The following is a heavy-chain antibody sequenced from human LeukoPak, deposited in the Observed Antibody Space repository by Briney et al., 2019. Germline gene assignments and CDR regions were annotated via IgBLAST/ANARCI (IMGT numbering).Heavy chain of an antibody. CDR2: ISWNSGSI. D-gene: IGHD1-26*01. CDR3: TKDKGIDHHFDY. V-gene: IGHV3-9*01. CDR1: GFTFDDYA. Sequence: PGGSLRLSCAASGFTFDDYAMHWVRQAPGKGLEWVSGISWNSGSIGYADSVKGRFTISRDNAKNSLYLQMNSLRAEDTALYYCTKDKGIDHHFDYWGQGTLVTVSS. J-gene: IGHJ4*02.